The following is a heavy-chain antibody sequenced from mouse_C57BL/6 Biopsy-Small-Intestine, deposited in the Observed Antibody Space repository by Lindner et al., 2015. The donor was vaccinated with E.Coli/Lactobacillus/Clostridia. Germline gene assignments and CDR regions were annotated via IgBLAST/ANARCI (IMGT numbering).Heavy chain of an antibody. CDR2: INPKNGVT. CDR1: GYTFTDHS. Sequence: SVKVSCKTSGYTFTDHSIHWVRQAPGQGLEWMAWINPKNGVTNYARKFQGWVTVSSDTSVSTAYMELSSPKSNDTAVYYCARDILSDYGGYYLDNWGRGTAVTVSS. D-gene: IGHD2-3*01. CDR3: ARDILSDYGGYYLDN. J-gene: IGHJ4*01. V-gene: IGHV1-18*01.